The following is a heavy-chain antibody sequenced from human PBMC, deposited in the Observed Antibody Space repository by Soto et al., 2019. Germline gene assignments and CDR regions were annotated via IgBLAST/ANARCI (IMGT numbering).Heavy chain of an antibody. D-gene: IGHD6-19*01. J-gene: IGHJ4*02. CDR1: GFTFSSYA. V-gene: IGHV3-23*01. CDR2: ISGSGGST. CDR3: AKGSRSSGWYTDY. Sequence: EVQLLESGRGLVQPGGSLRLSCAASGFTFSSYAMSWVRQAPGKGLEWVSDISGSGGSTYYADSVKGRFTISRDNSENTVYLQMNSLRAEDTAVYYCAKGSRSSGWYTDYWGQGTLVTVSS.